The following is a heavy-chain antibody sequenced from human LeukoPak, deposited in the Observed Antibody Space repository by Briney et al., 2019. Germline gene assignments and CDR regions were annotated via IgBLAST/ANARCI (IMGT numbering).Heavy chain of an antibody. Sequence: GGSLRLSCAASGFIFRDHYMDWVRQAPGKGLEWVGHIRDKARSYTTEYAASVKGRFSVSRDDLKNSVYLQMNSLKTEDTAVYYCVRVSPDGSYSFDHWGQGTLVTVSS. CDR2: IRDKARSYTT. CDR3: VRVSPDGSYSFDH. CDR1: GFIFRDHY. D-gene: IGHD1-26*01. V-gene: IGHV3-72*01. J-gene: IGHJ4*02.